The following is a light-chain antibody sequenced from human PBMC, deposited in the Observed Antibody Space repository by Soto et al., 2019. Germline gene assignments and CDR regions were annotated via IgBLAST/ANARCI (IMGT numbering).Light chain of an antibody. CDR3: QQYNSYSWT. CDR1: QSVSSSF. Sequence: EIVLTQSPCTLSLTPGERATLSCRASQSVSSSFLAWYQQKPGQAPRLLIYVASSRATGIPNRFSGSGSGTDFTLTISSLQPDDFATYYCQQYNSYSWTFGQGSKVDI. J-gene: IGKJ1*01. CDR2: VAS. V-gene: IGKV3-20*01.